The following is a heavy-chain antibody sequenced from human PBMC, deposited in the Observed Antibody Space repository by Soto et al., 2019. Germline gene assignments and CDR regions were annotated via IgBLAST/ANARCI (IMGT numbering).Heavy chain of an antibody. CDR1: GGSISSGGYY. CDR3: ARVRYSSSWSHFDY. CDR2: IYYSGST. J-gene: IGHJ4*02. D-gene: IGHD6-13*01. Sequence: SETLSLTCTVSGGSISSGGYYWSWIRQHPGKGLEWIGYIYYSGSTYYNPSLKSRVTISVDTSKNQFSLKLSSVTAADTAVYYCARVRYSSSWSHFDYWGQGTLVTV. V-gene: IGHV4-31*03.